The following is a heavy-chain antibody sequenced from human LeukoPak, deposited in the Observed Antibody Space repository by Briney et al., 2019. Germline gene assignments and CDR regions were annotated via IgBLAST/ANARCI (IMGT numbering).Heavy chain of an antibody. CDR2: ISSSSSYI. CDR1: GSTFSSYS. J-gene: IGHJ4*02. CDR3: ARDRLPRDGYNEVFDY. D-gene: IGHD5-24*01. V-gene: IGHV3-21*01. Sequence: GGSLRLSCAASGSTFSSYSMNWVRQAPGKGLEWVSSISSSSSYIYYADSVKGRFTISRDNAKNSLYLQMNSLRAEDTAVYYCARDRLPRDGYNEVFDYWGQGTLVTVSS.